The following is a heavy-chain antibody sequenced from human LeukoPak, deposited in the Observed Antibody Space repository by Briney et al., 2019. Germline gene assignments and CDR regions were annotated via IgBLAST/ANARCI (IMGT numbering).Heavy chain of an antibody. J-gene: IGHJ4*02. CDR1: GFTFSSYW. CDR3: ASHTIFGVALVSAPFDY. CDR2: IKQDGSEK. V-gene: IGHV3-7*01. Sequence: PGGSLRLSCAASGFTFSSYWMSWVRQAPGKGLEWVANIKQDGSEKYYVDSVKGRFTISRDNAKNSLCLQMNSLRAEDTAVYYCASHTIFGVALVSAPFDYWGQGTLVTVSS. D-gene: IGHD3-3*01.